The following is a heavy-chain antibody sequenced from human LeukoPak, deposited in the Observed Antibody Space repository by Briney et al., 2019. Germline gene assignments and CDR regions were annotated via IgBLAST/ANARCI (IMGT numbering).Heavy chain of an antibody. J-gene: IGHJ4*02. D-gene: IGHD3-10*01. CDR1: GYTFTSYY. CDR2: INPSGGST. V-gene: IGHV1-46*01. CDR3: ATPLRFGELVFSY. Sequence: ASVKVSCKASGYTFTSYYMHWVRQAPGQGLEWMGIINPSGGSTSYAQKFQGRVTMTEDTSTDTAYMELSSLRSEDTAVYYCATPLRFGELVFSYWGQGTLVTVSS.